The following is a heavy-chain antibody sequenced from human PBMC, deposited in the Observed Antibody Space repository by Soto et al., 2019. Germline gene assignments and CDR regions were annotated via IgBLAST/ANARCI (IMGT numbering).Heavy chain of an antibody. D-gene: IGHD3-16*01. Sequence: QVQLQESGPGLVKPSETLSLTCTVSGGSISSYYWSWIRQPPGKGLEWIGYIYYSGSTNYNPSLKSRVTISVDTSKNQFSLELSSVTAADTAVYYCARGGSGLYGLDRWGQGTLVTVSS. V-gene: IGHV4-59*01. CDR2: IYYSGST. CDR3: ARGGSGLYGLDR. J-gene: IGHJ4*02. CDR1: GGSISSYY.